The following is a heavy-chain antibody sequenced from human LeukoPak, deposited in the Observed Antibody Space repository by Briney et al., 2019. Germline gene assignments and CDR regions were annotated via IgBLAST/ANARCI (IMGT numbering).Heavy chain of an antibody. CDR3: ARSLCSSSSCPIDY. CDR2: ISAYNGNT. CDR1: GYTFTSYG. J-gene: IGHJ4*02. Sequence: ASVKVSCKASGYTFTSYGISWVRQAPGQGLEWMGWISAYNGNTNYAQKLQGRVTMTTDTSTSTAYMELRSLRSDDTAVYYCARSLCSSSSCPIDYWGQGTLVTVSS. V-gene: IGHV1-18*01. D-gene: IGHD2-2*01.